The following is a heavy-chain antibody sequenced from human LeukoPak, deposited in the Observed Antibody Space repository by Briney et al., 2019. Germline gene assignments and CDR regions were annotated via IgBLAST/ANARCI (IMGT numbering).Heavy chain of an antibody. J-gene: IGHJ6*02. D-gene: IGHD1-7*01. CDR1: GYTFTGYY. CDR2: INPNSGGT. CDR3: ARELELRPYYGMDV. V-gene: IGHV1-2*02. Sequence: VSVKVSCKASGYTFTGYYMHWVRQAPGQGLEWMGWINPNSGGTNYAQKFQGRVTMTRDTSISTAYMELSRLRSDDTAVYYCARELELRPYYGMDVWGQGTTVTVSS.